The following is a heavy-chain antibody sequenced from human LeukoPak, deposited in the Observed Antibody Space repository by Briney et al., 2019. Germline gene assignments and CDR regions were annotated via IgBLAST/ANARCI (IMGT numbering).Heavy chain of an antibody. V-gene: IGHV4-59*08. D-gene: IGHD3-10*01. CDR2: SYYIGIT. CDR3: ARGLGRSLWFGEPDPPYFDY. J-gene: IGHJ4*02. CDR1: GGSISSYY. Sequence: SETLSLTCTVSGGSISSYYWSWIRQPPGKGLEWIGYSYYIGITNYNPSLKSRVTISVHTSKNQFSLKLSSVTAADTAVYSCARGLGRSLWFGEPDPPYFDYWGQGTLVTVSS.